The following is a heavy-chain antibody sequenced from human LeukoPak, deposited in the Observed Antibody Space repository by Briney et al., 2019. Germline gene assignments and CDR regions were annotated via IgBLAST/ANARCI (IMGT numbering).Heavy chain of an antibody. Sequence: SETLSLTCTVSGGSISSYYWSWIRQPPGKGLEWIGEINHSGSTNYNPSLKSRVTISVDTSKNQFSLKLSSVTAADTAVYYCARDLIFYCSSTSCYGRWFDPWGQGTLVTVSS. CDR3: ARDLIFYCSSTSCYGRWFDP. CDR1: GGSISSYY. V-gene: IGHV4-34*01. CDR2: INHSGST. J-gene: IGHJ5*02. D-gene: IGHD2-2*01.